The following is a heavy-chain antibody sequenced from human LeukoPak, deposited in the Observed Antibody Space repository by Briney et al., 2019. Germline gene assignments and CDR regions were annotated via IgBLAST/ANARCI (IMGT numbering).Heavy chain of an antibody. CDR1: GFTFSSFA. CDR2: ISGSGEST. D-gene: IGHD3-16*02. V-gene: IGHV3-23*01. J-gene: IGHJ4*02. Sequence: GGSLRLSCAASGFTFSSFAMSWVRQAPGKGMEWVSSISGSGESTYYADYVKGRFTVSRDNSKNTVNLQLNSLRAEDTAVYYCAKDAIGQYRPYYFDCWGQGTLVTVSS. CDR3: AKDAIGQYRPYYFDC.